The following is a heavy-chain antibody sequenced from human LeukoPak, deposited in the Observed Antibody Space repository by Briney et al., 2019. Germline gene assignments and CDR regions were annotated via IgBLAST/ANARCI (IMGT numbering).Heavy chain of an antibody. J-gene: IGHJ4*02. D-gene: IGHD7-27*01. V-gene: IGHV3-23*01. Sequence: GGSLRLSCAASGFTSSSYAMSWVRQAPGKGLEWVSGISGSGDNTYYADSVKGRFTVSRDNSKNTLFLQMNSLRAEDTAVYYCAKDGGLWVSAHWGDSWGRGTLVTVSS. CDR1: GFTSSSYA. CDR2: ISGSGDNT. CDR3: AKDGGLWVSAHWGDS.